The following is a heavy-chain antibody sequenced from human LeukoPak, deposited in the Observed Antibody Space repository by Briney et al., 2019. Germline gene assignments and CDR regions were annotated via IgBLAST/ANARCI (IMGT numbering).Heavy chain of an antibody. CDR3: ARAGNYYDSSGYFDY. CDR2: IIPIFGTA. CDR1: GGTFSSYA. J-gene: IGHJ4*02. Sequence: ASVKVSCKASGGTFSSYAISWVRQAPGQGLEWMGGIIPIFGTANYAQKFQGRVTITADESTSTAYMELSSLRSEDTAVYYCARAGNYYDSSGYFDYRGQGTLVTVSS. D-gene: IGHD3-22*01. V-gene: IGHV1-69*13.